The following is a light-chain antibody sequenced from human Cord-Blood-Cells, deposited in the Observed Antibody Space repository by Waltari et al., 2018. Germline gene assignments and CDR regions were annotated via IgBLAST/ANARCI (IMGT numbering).Light chain of an antibody. CDR3: QQSYSTPLT. Sequence: DIQMTQSPSSLSASVGDRVTITCRASKSISSYLNWYQQKPGKAPKLLIYAAHSFQSGVPSRFSGSGSGTDFTLTISSLQPEDFATYYCQQSYSTPLTFGGGTKVEIK. J-gene: IGKJ4*01. CDR1: KSISSY. V-gene: IGKV1-39*01. CDR2: AAH.